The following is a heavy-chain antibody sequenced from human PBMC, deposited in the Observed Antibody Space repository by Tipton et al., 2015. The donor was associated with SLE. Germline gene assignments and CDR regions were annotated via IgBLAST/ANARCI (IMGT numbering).Heavy chain of an antibody. D-gene: IGHD1-1*01. V-gene: IGHV4-30-2*01. CDR2: IFHTGSA. J-gene: IGHJ6*02. CDR1: GASISTEGYS. CDR3: ARGDWNDFYYYGMDV. Sequence: TLSLTCVVSGASISTEGYSWSWIRQPPGKGLEWIGYIFHTGSAYYNPSLRSRLTISLDRSNNQFSLKVNSMTAADTAVYHCARGDWNDFYYYGMDVWGQGTRVTVSS.